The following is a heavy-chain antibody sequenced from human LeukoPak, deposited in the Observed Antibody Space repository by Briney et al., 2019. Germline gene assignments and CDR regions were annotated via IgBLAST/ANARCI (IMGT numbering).Heavy chain of an antibody. D-gene: IGHD3-16*01. CDR2: IYYSGST. CDR3: ARHSGVYDYVWGSSPLLRSARITQYYFDY. Sequence: SETLSLTCTVSGGPPTTPSYYWGWIRQPPGKGLEWIGSIYYSGSTYYNPSLKSRVTISVDTSKNQFSLKLSSVTAADTAVYYCARHSGVYDYVWGSSPLLRSARITQYYFDYWGQGTLVTVSS. J-gene: IGHJ4*02. V-gene: IGHV4-39*01. CDR1: GGPPTTPSYY.